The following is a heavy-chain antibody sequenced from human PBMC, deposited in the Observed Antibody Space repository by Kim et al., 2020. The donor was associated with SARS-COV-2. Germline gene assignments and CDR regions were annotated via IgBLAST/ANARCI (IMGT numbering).Heavy chain of an antibody. Sequence: GGSLRLSCAASGFTFSSYGMHWVRQAPGKGLEWVAVISYDGSNKYYADSVKGRFTISRDNSKNTLYLQMNSLRAEDTAVYYCARDRVRYCSSTSCYLFD. CDR1: GFTFSSYG. D-gene: IGHD2-2*01. CDR3: ARDRVRYCSSTSCYLFD. CDR2: ISYDGSNK. V-gene: IGHV3-33*05. J-gene: IGHJ4*01.